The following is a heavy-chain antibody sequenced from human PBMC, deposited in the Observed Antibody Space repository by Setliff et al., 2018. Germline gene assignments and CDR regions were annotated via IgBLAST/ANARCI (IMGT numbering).Heavy chain of an antibody. J-gene: IGHJ1*01. V-gene: IGHV3-21*01. Sequence: GGSLRLSCIAPGFTFSSYSMNWVRQAPGKGLEWVSSISGGGRYTYSADSVRGRFTISRDNAKNSLYVQMNNLRAEDTAVYYCASSSGWIPWIQHWGPGTLVTVS. CDR1: GFTFSSYS. CDR2: ISGGGRYT. CDR3: ASSSGWIPWIQH. D-gene: IGHD3-10*01.